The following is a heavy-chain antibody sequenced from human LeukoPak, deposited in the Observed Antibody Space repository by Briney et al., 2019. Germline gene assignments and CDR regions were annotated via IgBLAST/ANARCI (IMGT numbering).Heavy chain of an antibody. CDR2: MNPNSGNT. V-gene: IGHV1-8*01. J-gene: IGHJ4*02. Sequence: ASVKVSCKTSGYTFTRYDANWVRQAPGQGPEWMGWMNPNSGNTHYAQKFQGRVTLTRNTSISTAYMELSSLRSEDTAVYYCARGPLFNSAWLDYWGQGTLVKVSS. CDR3: ARGPLFNSAWLDY. CDR1: GYTFTRYD. D-gene: IGHD3-3*01.